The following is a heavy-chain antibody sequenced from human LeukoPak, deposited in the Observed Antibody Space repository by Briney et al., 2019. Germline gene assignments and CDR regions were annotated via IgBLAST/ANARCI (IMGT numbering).Heavy chain of an antibody. CDR3: AREYN. CDR1: GFTFSGYS. D-gene: IGHD5-12*01. Sequence: GGSLRLSCAASGFTFSGYSMNWVRQAPGKGLEWVANIKQDGSEKYYVDSVKGRFTISRDNAKNSLYLQMNSLRAEDTAVYYCAREYNWGQGTLVTVSS. CDR2: IKQDGSEK. J-gene: IGHJ4*02. V-gene: IGHV3-7*01.